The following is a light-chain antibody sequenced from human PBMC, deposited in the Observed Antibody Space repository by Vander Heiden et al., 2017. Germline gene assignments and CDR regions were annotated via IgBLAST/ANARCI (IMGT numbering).Light chain of an antibody. CDR1: QSVSSN. CDR3: QQYHDWPPLT. V-gene: IGKV3-15*01. CDR2: GAS. J-gene: IGKJ4*01. Sequence: EIVMAQSPATLSASPGERATLSCRASQSVSSNLAWYQQKPGQAPRLLIYGASTRATGIPARFSGSGSGTDFTLTISSLESEDFALYYCQQYHDWPPLTFGGGTKVEIK.